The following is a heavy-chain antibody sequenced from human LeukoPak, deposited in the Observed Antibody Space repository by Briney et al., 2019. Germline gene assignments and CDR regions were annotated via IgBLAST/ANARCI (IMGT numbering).Heavy chain of an antibody. CDR3: ARSEGATTWPFDY. D-gene: IGHD1-26*01. CDR1: GFTFSSYA. Sequence: PGGSLGLSCAASGFTFSSYAMHWVRQAPGKGLEWVAVISYDGSNKYYADPVKGRFTISRDNSKNTLYLQMNSLRAEDTAVYYCARSEGATTWPFDYWGQGTLVTVSS. J-gene: IGHJ4*02. V-gene: IGHV3-30-3*01. CDR2: ISYDGSNK.